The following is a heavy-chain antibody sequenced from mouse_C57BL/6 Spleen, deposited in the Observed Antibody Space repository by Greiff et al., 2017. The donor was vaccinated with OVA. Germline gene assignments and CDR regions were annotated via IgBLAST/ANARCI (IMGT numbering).Heavy chain of an antibody. V-gene: IGHV2-3*01. CDR2: IWGDGST. CDR1: GFSLTSYG. CDR3: AKLAYYDYYYAMDY. J-gene: IGHJ4*01. D-gene: IGHD2-4*01. Sequence: VMLVESGPGLVAPSQSLSITCTVSGFSLTSYGVSWVRQPPGKGLEWLGVIWGDGSTNYHSALISRLSIRKDNSKSQVSLKLNSRQTDDTATYSCAKLAYYDYYYAMDYWGQGTSVTVSS.